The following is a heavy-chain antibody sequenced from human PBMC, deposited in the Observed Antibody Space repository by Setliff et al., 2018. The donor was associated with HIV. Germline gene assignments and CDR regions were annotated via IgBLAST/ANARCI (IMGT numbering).Heavy chain of an antibody. J-gene: IGHJ4*02. D-gene: IGHD5-18*01. CDR2: INHSGST. V-gene: IGHV4-39*07. Sequence: PSETLSLTCTVSGESISGSSYSWGWIRQPPGKGLEWIGEINHSGSTNYNPSLKSRVTLSIDTSKNQFSLNLTSVTAADTAVYYCARDAERGYSYGYDYWGQGTLVTV. CDR1: GESISGSSYS. CDR3: ARDAERGYSYGYDY.